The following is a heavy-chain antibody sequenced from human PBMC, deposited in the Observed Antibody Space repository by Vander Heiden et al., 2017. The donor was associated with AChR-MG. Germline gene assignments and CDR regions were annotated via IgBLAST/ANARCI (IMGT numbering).Heavy chain of an antibody. Sequence: QVQIQEWGAGLLKPSETLSLTCSVSGVSVAGYFWTWIRPPPGKGLEWIGEGAQSGSPEYSPSLESRVTLSMDTSKNEISLKLTSVTVADSAVYYCASLRGSGTYYNPLDSWGQGTLVTVSS. CDR2: GAQSGSP. J-gene: IGHJ5*02. CDR1: GVSVAGYF. CDR3: ASLRGSGTYYNPLDS. V-gene: IGHV4-34*02. D-gene: IGHD3-10*01.